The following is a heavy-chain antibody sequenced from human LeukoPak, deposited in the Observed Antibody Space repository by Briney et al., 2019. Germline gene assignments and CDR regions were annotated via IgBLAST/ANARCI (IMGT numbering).Heavy chain of an antibody. J-gene: IGHJ6*03. CDR1: GYTFTGYY. D-gene: IGHD1-1*01. V-gene: IGHV1-2*02. CDR2: INPNSGGT. Sequence: ASVKVSCKASGYTFTGYYMHWVRQAPGQGLEGMGWINPNSGGTNYAQKFQGRVTMTRDTSISTAYMELSRLRSDDTAVYYCARGGTTSFYYYYYYYMDVWGKGTTVTISS. CDR3: ARGGTTSFYYYYYYYMDV.